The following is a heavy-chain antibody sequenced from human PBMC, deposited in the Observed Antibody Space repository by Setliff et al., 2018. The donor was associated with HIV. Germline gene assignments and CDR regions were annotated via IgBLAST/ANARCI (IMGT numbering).Heavy chain of an antibody. Sequence: SETLSLTCTISGGSITSHYWSWIRQPPGKGLEWIGYVFYTGGTNYRPSLRGRVTISVDTSKNHFSLKLSSVTAADTAVYYCAKTIRGYISGDYMDVWGKGTTGTVSS. CDR3: AKTIRGYISGDYMDV. D-gene: IGHD5-18*01. CDR1: GGSITSHY. V-gene: IGHV4-59*11. J-gene: IGHJ6*03. CDR2: VFYTGGT.